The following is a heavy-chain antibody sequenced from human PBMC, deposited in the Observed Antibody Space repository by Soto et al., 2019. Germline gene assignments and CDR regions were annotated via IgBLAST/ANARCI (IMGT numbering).Heavy chain of an antibody. CDR2: IIPIFGTA. D-gene: IGHD3-9*01. Sequence: QVQLVQSGAEVKKPGSSVKVSCKASGGTFSSYAISWVRQAPGQGLEWMGGIIPIFGTANYAQKFQGRVTITAEESTSTGYLELSSLRSEDTAVYYGAREPYGYYDILTGSGYWGQGTLVTVSS. J-gene: IGHJ4*02. V-gene: IGHV1-69*01. CDR3: AREPYGYYDILTGSGY. CDR1: GGTFSSYA.